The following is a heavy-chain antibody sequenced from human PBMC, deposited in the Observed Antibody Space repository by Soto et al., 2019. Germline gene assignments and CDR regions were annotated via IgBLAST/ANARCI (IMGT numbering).Heavy chain of an antibody. V-gene: IGHV4-59*01. Sequence: PSETLSLTCTVSGSTISSFYWAWIRQPPGKGLEWIGSIYYRGNTNYNPSLKSRAIISVDSSKSQFSLRLNSVTTADTAVYYCTRVGGYYGEYRNFDYWGQGALVTVSS. J-gene: IGHJ4*02. D-gene: IGHD4-17*01. CDR2: IYYRGNT. CDR3: TRVGGYYGEYRNFDY. CDR1: GSTISSFY.